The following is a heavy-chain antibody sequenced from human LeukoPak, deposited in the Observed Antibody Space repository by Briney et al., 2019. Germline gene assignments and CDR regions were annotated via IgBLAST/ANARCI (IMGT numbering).Heavy chain of an antibody. CDR1: GFTFSDYY. D-gene: IGHD2/OR15-2a*01. CDR2: ISSSGSTI. CDR3: AREVPNSSEPFDY. J-gene: IGHJ4*02. Sequence: GGSLRLSCAASGFTFSDYYMSWIRQAPGKGLEWVSYISSSGSTIYYADSVKGRFTISRDNAKNSLYLQMNSLGAEDTAVYYCAREVPNSSEPFDYWGQGTLVTVSS. V-gene: IGHV3-11*04.